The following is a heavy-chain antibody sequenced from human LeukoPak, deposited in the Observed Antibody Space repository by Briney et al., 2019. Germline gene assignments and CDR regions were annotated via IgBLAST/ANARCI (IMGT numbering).Heavy chain of an antibody. CDR2: INHSGST. CDR1: GGSLGGYS. D-gene: IGHD1-1*01. V-gene: IGHV4-34*01. CDR3: AKWGIGNNWDIDDH. Sequence: SETLSLTCAVYGGSLGGYSWSWIRQSPGKGLEWIGEINHSGSTNYNPSLMSGVTISVDTSKNKYSLKLSSVTAAATAVYYCAKWGIGNNWDIDDHWGQGTLVTVSS. J-gene: IGHJ4*02.